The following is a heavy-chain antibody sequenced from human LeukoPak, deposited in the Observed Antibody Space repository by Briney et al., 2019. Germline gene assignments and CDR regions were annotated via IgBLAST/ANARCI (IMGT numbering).Heavy chain of an antibody. CDR3: TRLFGVAVGVPHAFDI. J-gene: IGHJ3*02. Sequence: GGSLRLSCAASGFTFSNAWMSWVRQASGKGLEWVGRIRSKANSYATAYAASVKGRFTISRDDSKNTAYLQMNSLKTEDTAVYYCTRLFGVAVGVPHAFDIWGQGTMVTVSS. V-gene: IGHV3-73*01. CDR1: GFTFSNAW. D-gene: IGHD3-10*01. CDR2: IRSKANSYAT.